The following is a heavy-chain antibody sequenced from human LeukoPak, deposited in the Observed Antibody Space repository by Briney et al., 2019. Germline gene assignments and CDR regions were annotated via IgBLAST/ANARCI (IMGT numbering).Heavy chain of an antibody. D-gene: IGHD1-26*01. J-gene: IGHJ4*02. CDR2: VSHTGGTK. Sequence: PGGSLRLSCAASGFTFSNIGMHWVRQAPGKGLEWVAVVSHTGGTKYYGDSVQGRLTISRDNSKNTLYLQMNSLRAEDTAVYYCAKESHSEGYGSYFDGWGPGTLVSVSS. CDR3: AKESHSEGYGSYFDG. CDR1: GFTFSNIG. V-gene: IGHV3-30*18.